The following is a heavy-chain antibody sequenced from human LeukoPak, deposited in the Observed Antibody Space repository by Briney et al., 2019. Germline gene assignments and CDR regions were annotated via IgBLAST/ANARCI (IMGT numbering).Heavy chain of an antibody. V-gene: IGHV4-59*01. J-gene: IGHJ6*03. Sequence: SETLCLTCTVSGFSITSYYLSWIRQPPGKGLEWIGYIYYSGSNNYNPSLKSRVTLSVDTSKNQFSLKLSSATAADTAVYYCARDSLGYNYYYYMDVWGEGTTVTVSS. CDR3: ARDSLGYNYYYYMDV. CDR2: IYYSGSN. CDR1: GFSITSYY. D-gene: IGHD7-27*01.